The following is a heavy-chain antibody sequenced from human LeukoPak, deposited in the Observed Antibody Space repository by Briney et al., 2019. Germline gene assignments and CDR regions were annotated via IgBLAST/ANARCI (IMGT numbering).Heavy chain of an antibody. V-gene: IGHV3-48*03. CDR3: ARRAGAYSHPYDY. CDR1: GFTFSSYE. CDR2: ISSSGSTI. J-gene: IGHJ4*02. D-gene: IGHD4/OR15-4a*01. Sequence: PGGSLGLSCAASGFTFSSYEMNWVRQAPGKGLEWVSYISSSGSTIYYADSVKGRFTISRDNAKNSLYLQMNSLRAEDTAVYYCARRAGAYSHPYDYWGQGTLVTVSS.